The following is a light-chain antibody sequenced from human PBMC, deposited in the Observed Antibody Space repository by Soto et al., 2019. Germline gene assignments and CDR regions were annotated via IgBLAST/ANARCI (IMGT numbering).Light chain of an antibody. Sequence: DIVMTQSPDSLAVSLGERATINCKSSQSVLYSSNNKNYLAWYQRKPGQPPNLLIYWASTRESGVPDRFSGSGSGTDFTLTISSLQAEDVAVYYCQQYYSVPRTFGGGTMVDIK. CDR1: QSVLYSSNNKNY. J-gene: IGKJ4*01. V-gene: IGKV4-1*01. CDR3: QQYYSVPRT. CDR2: WAS.